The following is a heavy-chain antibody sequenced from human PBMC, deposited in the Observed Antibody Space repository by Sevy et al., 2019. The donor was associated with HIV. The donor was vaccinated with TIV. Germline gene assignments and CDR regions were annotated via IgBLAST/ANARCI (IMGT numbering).Heavy chain of an antibody. Sequence: GGSLRLSCAVSGFTFNTYNMNWVRQAPGKGLEWVSYISYTSTTIYYADSVRGRFTISRYNAKKSLYLQMNSLRDEDTAVYYSAGSDATSRFGYYYFAMDFWGQGTSVTVSS. D-gene: IGHD3-22*01. J-gene: IGHJ6*02. CDR2: ISYTSTTI. V-gene: IGHV3-48*02. CDR3: AGSDATSRFGYYYFAMDF. CDR1: GFTFNTYN.